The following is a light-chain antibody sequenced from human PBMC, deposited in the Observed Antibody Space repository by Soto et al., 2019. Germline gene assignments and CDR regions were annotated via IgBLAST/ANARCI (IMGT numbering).Light chain of an antibody. V-gene: IGLV7-46*01. CDR3: LLSYGNVVL. CDR1: TGAVTSTHY. Sequence: QAVVTQEPSLTVSPGGTVTLTCGSSTGAVTSTHYPYWFQQKPGQAPTTLIYDTNNKHSWTPARFSGSLLGGKGALTLSGARPEDEAVYYCLLSYGNVVLFGGGTKLTV. J-gene: IGLJ2*01. CDR2: DTN.